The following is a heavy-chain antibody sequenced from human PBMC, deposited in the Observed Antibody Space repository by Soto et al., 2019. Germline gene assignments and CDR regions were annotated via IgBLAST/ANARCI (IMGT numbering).Heavy chain of an antibody. D-gene: IGHD2-2*01. CDR1: GYTFTGCY. Sequence: ASVKVSCKASGYTFTGCYMHWVRQAPGQGLEWMGWINPNSGGTNYAQKFQGWVTMTRDTSISTAYMELSRLRSDDTAVYYCARDGHCSSTSCYGYYYGMDVWGQGTTVTVSS. V-gene: IGHV1-2*04. J-gene: IGHJ6*02. CDR3: ARDGHCSSTSCYGYYYGMDV. CDR2: INPNSGGT.